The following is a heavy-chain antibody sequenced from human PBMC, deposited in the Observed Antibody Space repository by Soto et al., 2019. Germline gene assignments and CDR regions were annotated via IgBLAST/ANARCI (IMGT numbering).Heavy chain of an antibody. D-gene: IGHD3-16*01. CDR1: GYTLTELS. CDR3: ARMATFGSLNWFDP. V-gene: IGHV1-8*01. CDR2: MNPGSGDT. Sequence: VKVSCKVSGYTLTELSMHWVRQATGQGLEWMGWMNPGSGDTGYAQKFQGRVTMTRDISIATAYMELSSLRSDDTAIYYCARMATFGSLNWFDPWGQGTLVTVSS. J-gene: IGHJ5*02.